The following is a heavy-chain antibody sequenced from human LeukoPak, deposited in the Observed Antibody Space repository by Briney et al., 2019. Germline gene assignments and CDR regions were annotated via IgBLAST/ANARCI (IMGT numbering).Heavy chain of an antibody. V-gene: IGHV1-8*01. Sequence: RASVKVSCKASGYTFTSYDINWVRQAPGQGLEWMGWVNPNSGDTGYAQQIQGRVNLTRNTAIATAYMELSSLKSEDTAVYYCARVDTGLSYWGQGTLIIVSS. D-gene: IGHD2-8*02. CDR3: ARVDTGLSY. J-gene: IGHJ4*02. CDR2: VNPNSGDT. CDR1: GYTFTSYD.